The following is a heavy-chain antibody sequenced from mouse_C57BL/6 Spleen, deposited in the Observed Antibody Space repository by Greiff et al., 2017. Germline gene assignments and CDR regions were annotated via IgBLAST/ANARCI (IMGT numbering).Heavy chain of an antibody. J-gene: IGHJ4*01. CDR2: IYPGNSDT. V-gene: IGHV1-5*01. D-gene: IGHD2-3*01. CDR1: GYTFTSYW. CDR3: LYDGYYSYAMDY. Sequence: EVQLQQSGTVLARPGASVKMSCKTSGYTFTSYWMHWVKQRPGQGLEWIGAIYPGNSDTSYNQKFKGKAKLTAVTSASTAYMELISLTNEDSAVYYCLYDGYYSYAMDYWGQGTSVTVSS.